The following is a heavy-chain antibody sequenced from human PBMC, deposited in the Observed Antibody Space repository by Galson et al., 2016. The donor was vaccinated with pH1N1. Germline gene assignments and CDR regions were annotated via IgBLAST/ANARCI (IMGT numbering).Heavy chain of an antibody. CDR1: GFTVSSNY. V-gene: IGHV3-53*05. J-gene: IGHJ4*02. CDR2: VYSGGNT. Sequence: SLRLSCAASGFTVSSNYMSWVRQAPGKGLEWVSIVYSGGNTYYADSVKGRFTISRDNSNNTLYLQMNSLRAEDTAVYYCARAWSYDLWSGVGDFYFDYWGQGILVTVSS. D-gene: IGHD3-3*01. CDR3: ARAWSYDLWSGVGDFYFDY.